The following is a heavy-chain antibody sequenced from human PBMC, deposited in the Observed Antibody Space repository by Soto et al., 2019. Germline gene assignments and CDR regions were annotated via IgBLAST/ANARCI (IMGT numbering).Heavy chain of an antibody. CDR3: ARDHWDCSGGGRNPHQHNSFAMDV. V-gene: IGHV3-30*03. Sequence: QVHLVESGGGGVQPGRSKRLSCVVSGFTFNDYAIHWVRQAPGKGLEWVAVISFDGNNKFYADSVKGRFTISRDRSKTTAYLQMNNLRAEDTAVYYCARDHWDCSGGGRNPHQHNSFAMDVWGQGTTVTVSS. J-gene: IGHJ6*02. D-gene: IGHD2-15*01. CDR1: GFTFNDYA. CDR2: ISFDGNNK.